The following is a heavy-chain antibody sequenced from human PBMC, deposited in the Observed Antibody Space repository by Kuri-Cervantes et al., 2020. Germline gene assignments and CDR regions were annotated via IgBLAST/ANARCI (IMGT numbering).Heavy chain of an antibody. CDR2: ITPFNGNT. CDR1: GYTFTYRY. Sequence: SVKVSCKASGYTFTYRYLHWVRQAPGQALEWMGWITPFNGNTNYAQKFQDRVTITRDRSMSTAYMELSSLRSEDTAVYYCARVPFLEWLNYYYYYMDVWGKGTTVTVSS. J-gene: IGHJ6*03. V-gene: IGHV1-45*02. CDR3: ARVPFLEWLNYYYYYMDV. D-gene: IGHD3-3*02.